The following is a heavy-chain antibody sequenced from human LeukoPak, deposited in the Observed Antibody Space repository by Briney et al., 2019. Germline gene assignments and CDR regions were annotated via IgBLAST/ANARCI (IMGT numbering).Heavy chain of an antibody. CDR3: ARHGSMIPSYYYGMDV. CDR1: GGSISSYC. Sequence: SETLSLTCTVSGGSISSYCWSWLRQPPGKGLEWIGYIYYSGSTNYNPSLKSRVTISVDTSKNQFSLKLSSVTAADTAVYYCARHGSMIPSYYYGMDVWGQGTTVTVSS. V-gene: IGHV4-59*08. J-gene: IGHJ6*02. D-gene: IGHD3-22*01. CDR2: IYYSGST.